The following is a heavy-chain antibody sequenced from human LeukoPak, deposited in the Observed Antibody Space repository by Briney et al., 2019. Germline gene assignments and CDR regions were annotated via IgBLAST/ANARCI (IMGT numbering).Heavy chain of an antibody. V-gene: IGHV4-59*01. CDR1: GGSISSYY. CDR3: ASGGGSGWYRPFDY. J-gene: IGHJ4*02. D-gene: IGHD6-19*01. CDR2: IYYSGST. Sequence: SETLSLTCTVSGGSISSYYWSWIRQPPGKGLEWIGYIYYSGSTNYNPSLKSRVTISVDTSKNQFSLKLSSVTAADTAVYYCASGGGSGWYRPFDYWGQGTLVTVSS.